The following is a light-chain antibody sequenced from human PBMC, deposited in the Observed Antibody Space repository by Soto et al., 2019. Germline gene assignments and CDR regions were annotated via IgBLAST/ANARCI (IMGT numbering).Light chain of an antibody. Sequence: QSALTQPASVSGSPGQSITISCTGTSSDVGGYNYVSWYQQHPGKVPKLLIYEVTNRPSGVSNRFSGSKSGNTASLTISGLQAEDEADYYCSSYVSGNTVVFGGGTKLTVL. CDR2: EVT. CDR1: SSDVGGYNY. CDR3: SSYVSGNTVV. J-gene: IGLJ2*01. V-gene: IGLV2-14*01.